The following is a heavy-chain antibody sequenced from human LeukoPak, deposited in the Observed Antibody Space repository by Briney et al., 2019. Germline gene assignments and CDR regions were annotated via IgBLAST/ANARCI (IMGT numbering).Heavy chain of an antibody. Sequence: GGSLRLSCAVSGFTFSSDWMIWVRQAPGKGLEWVSRINSDGSSTSYADSVKGRFTISRDNAKNTLYLQMNSLRAEDTAVYYCARARGTYCGGDCYSTNFDYWGQGTLVTVSS. CDR2: INSDGSST. D-gene: IGHD2-21*02. CDR3: ARARGTYCGGDCYSTNFDY. CDR1: GFTFSSDW. V-gene: IGHV3-74*01. J-gene: IGHJ4*02.